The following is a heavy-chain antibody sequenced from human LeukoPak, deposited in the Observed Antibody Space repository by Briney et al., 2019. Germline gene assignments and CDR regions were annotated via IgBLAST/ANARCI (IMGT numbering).Heavy chain of an antibody. D-gene: IGHD3-10*01. J-gene: IGHJ5*02. Sequence: SETLSLTCAVYGGSFSGYYWSWIRQPPGKGLEWIGEIYHSGSTNYNPSLKSRVTISVDTSKNQFSLKLSSVTAADTAVYYCARTRLLWFGELSRLYNWFDPWGQGTLVTVSS. V-gene: IGHV4-34*01. CDR3: ARTRLLWFGELSRLYNWFDP. CDR1: GGSFSGYY. CDR2: IYHSGST.